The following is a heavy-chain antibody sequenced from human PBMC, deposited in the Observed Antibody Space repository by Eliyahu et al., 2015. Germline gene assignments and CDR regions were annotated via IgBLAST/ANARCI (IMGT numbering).Heavy chain of an antibody. CDR2: ISSSSSYI. D-gene: IGHD2-2*01. CDR1: GXTFSSYS. J-gene: IGHJ4*02. V-gene: IGHV3-21*01. Sequence: EVQLVESGGGLVKPGGSLRLXCAAXGXTFSSYSLNWVRXAPGKGLEWVSSISSSSSYIYYADSVKGRFTISRDNAKNSLYLQMNSLRAEDTAVYYCARDGPAEPLDYWGQGTLVTVSS. CDR3: ARDGPAEPLDY.